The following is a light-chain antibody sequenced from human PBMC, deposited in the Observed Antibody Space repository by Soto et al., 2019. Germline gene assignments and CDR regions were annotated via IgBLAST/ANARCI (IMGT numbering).Light chain of an antibody. Sequence: QSALTQPASVSGSPGQSITISCTGTSSDVGTYDYVSWYQHHPGKAPKLMIYAVSNRPSGVSNRFSGSKSGNTASLTISGLKAEDEADYYCNSYTSSSTLLFGGGTKLTVL. V-gene: IGLV2-14*03. CDR2: AVS. CDR3: NSYTSSSTLL. J-gene: IGLJ2*01. CDR1: SSDVGTYDY.